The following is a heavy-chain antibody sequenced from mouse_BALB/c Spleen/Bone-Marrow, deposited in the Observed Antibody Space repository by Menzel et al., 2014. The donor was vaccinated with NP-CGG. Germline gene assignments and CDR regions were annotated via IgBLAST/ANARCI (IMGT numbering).Heavy chain of an antibody. CDR2: INPDSRTI. V-gene: IGHV4-1*02. Sequence: VQLQQSGGGLVQPGGSLKLSCAASGFDFSRYWMSWVRQAPGKGLGWIGEINPDSRTINYSPSLKDKFIISRDNARNTLYLRLNKVRSEDTALYYCARPDYYGYLNYWGQGTTLTVSS. CDR1: GFDFSRYW. CDR3: ARPDYYGYLNY. J-gene: IGHJ2*01. D-gene: IGHD1-1*01.